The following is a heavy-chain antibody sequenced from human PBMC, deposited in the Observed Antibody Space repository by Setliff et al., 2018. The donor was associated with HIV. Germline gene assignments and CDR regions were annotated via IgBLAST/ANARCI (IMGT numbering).Heavy chain of an antibody. CDR1: GFSVSYKY. J-gene: IGHJ4*02. V-gene: IGHV3-66*01. CDR2: IYSDDST. Sequence: PGGSLRLSCAASGFSVSYKYMSWVRQAPGKGLEGVSVIYSDDSTYYADSVKGRFTISRDNSKNTLYPQMDSLRGEDTAVYYCAGRSSGYHYVVYWGQGTLVTVSS. CDR3: AGRSSGYHYVVY. D-gene: IGHD3-22*01.